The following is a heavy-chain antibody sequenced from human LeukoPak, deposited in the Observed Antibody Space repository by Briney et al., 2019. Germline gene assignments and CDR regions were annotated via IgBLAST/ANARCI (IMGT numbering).Heavy chain of an antibody. J-gene: IGHJ4*02. CDR3: VRGGSSFDH. D-gene: IGHD3-10*01. CDR1: GFTLSSYW. V-gene: IGHV3-74*01. Sequence: GGSLRLSCAASGFTLSSYWMHWVRQAPGKGLVWVSRIKSDGSSTYADSVKGRFTFSRDNAKNTLYLQMNTLRAEDTAVYYCVRGGSSFDHWGQGTLVTVSS. CDR2: IKSDGSST.